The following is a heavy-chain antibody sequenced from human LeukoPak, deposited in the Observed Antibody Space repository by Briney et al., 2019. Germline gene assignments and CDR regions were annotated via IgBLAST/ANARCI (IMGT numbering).Heavy chain of an antibody. CDR2: IYTSGST. CDR3: ARKSMIVVPQGFDI. D-gene: IGHD3-22*01. V-gene: IGHV4-61*02. Sequence: SQTLSLTCTVSGGSISSGSYYWSWIRRPAGKGLEWIGRIYTSGSTNYNPSLRSRVTISVDTSKNQFSLKLSSVSAADTAVYYCARKSMIVVPQGFDIWGQGTMVTVSS. CDR1: GGSISSGSYY. J-gene: IGHJ3*02.